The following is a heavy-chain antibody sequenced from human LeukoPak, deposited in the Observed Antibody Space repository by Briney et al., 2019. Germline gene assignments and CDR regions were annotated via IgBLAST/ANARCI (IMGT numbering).Heavy chain of an antibody. J-gene: IGHJ4*02. Sequence: GGSLRLSCAASGFTFSNYGMHWVRQAPGKGLEWVAFIPYDGTNKYHADSVKGRFTISRDNSKNTLYLQMNSLRAEDTAVYYCAKDSNYYDSSGYYPYYFDYWGQGTLVTVSS. CDR1: GFTFSNYG. CDR2: IPYDGTNK. V-gene: IGHV3-30*02. D-gene: IGHD3-22*01. CDR3: AKDSNYYDSSGYYPYYFDY.